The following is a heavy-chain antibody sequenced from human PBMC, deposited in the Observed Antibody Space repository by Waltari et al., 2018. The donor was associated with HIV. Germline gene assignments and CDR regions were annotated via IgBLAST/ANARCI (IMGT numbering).Heavy chain of an antibody. CDR2: IYYSGST. Sequence: QVQLQESGPGLVKPSETLSLTCTVSGGSISSYYWSWIRQPPGQGLEWIWYIYYSGSTNYNPPRKSRVTISVDTSKNQFSLKLSSVTAADTAVYYCARATSHTYYYDSSGYPIGDAFDIWGQGTMVTVSS. D-gene: IGHD3-22*01. CDR1: GGSISSYY. V-gene: IGHV4-59*01. J-gene: IGHJ3*02. CDR3: ARATSHTYYYDSSGYPIGDAFDI.